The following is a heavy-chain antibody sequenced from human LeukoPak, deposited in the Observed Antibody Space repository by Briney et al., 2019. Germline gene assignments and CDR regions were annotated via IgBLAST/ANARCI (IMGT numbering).Heavy chain of an antibody. CDR2: IGYSAGDT. CDR3: AKGQYSGYDYVDY. CDR1: GFTVSSYA. Sequence: GGSLRLSCAASGFTVSSYAMTWVRQAPGKGLEWVSAIGYSAGDTYYADSVKGRFTISRDNSKNTLYLQMNSLRAEDTAVYYCAKGQYSGYDYVDYWGQGTLVTVSS. D-gene: IGHD5-12*01. J-gene: IGHJ4*02. V-gene: IGHV3-23*01.